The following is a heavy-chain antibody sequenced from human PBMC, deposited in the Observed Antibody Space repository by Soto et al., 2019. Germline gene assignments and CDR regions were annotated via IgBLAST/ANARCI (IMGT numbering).Heavy chain of an antibody. CDR3: ARSVVAATLDAFDI. D-gene: IGHD2-15*01. Sequence: GESLKISCKGSGYSFTRYWIGWVRQMPGKGLEWMGIIYPADSDTRYSPSFQGQVTISADKSISTAYLQWSSLKASDTAMYYCARSVVAATLDAFDIWGQGTMVTVSS. J-gene: IGHJ3*02. CDR1: GYSFTRYW. V-gene: IGHV5-51*01. CDR2: IYPADSDT.